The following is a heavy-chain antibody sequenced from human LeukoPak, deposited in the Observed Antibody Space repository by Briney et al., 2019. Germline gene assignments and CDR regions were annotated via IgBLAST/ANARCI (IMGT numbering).Heavy chain of an antibody. CDR2: IYSGGST. Sequence: GGSLRLSCAASGFTVSSNYMTWVRQAPGKGLEWVSVIYSGGSTYYADSVKGRFTLSRDNSKNTLFLQMNSLRAEDTAVYYCAREPQGDSSGYDAFDIWGQGTMVTVSS. CDR3: AREPQGDSSGYDAFDI. CDR1: GFTVSSNY. D-gene: IGHD3-22*01. V-gene: IGHV3-66*01. J-gene: IGHJ3*02.